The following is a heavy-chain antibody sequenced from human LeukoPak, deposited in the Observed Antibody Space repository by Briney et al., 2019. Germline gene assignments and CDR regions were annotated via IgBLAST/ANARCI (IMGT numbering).Heavy chain of an antibody. V-gene: IGHV3-7*03. CDR1: GFTFSSYW. CDR3: AKAGDGSWFGELFP. D-gene: IGHD3-10*01. CDR2: IKQDGSEK. Sequence: PGGSLRLSCAASGFTFSSYWMNWVRQAPGKGPEWVANIKQDGSEKYYVDSVKGRFTISRDNAKNSLYLQMNSLRAEDTAVYYCAKAGDGSWFGELFPWGQGTLVTVSS. J-gene: IGHJ5*02.